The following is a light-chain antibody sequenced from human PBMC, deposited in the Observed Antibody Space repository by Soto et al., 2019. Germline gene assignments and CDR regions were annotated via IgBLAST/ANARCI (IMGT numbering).Light chain of an antibody. CDR3: SSYTSSSFYV. CDR2: EVS. J-gene: IGLJ1*01. V-gene: IGLV2-14*01. CDR1: SSDVGGYNY. Sequence: QSALTQPASVSGSPGQSITISCTGTSSDVGGYNYVSWYQQHPGKAPKLMIYEVSNRPSGVSNRFSGSKSGNTASLTISGIQAEDEADYYCSSYTSSSFYVFGTGTKVTGL.